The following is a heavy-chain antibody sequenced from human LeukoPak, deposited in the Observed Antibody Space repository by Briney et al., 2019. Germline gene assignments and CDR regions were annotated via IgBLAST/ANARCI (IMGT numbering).Heavy chain of an antibody. CDR2: ISSSSSYI. Sequence: PGGSLRLSCAASGFTFSSYSMNWVRQAPGKGLEWVSSISSSSSYIYYADSVKGRFTISRDNAKNSLYLQMNSLRAEDTAVYYCARDYYDSSGYYHYFDYWGQGTLVTVSS. CDR1: GFTFSSYS. D-gene: IGHD3-22*01. J-gene: IGHJ4*02. V-gene: IGHV3-21*01. CDR3: ARDYYDSSGYYHYFDY.